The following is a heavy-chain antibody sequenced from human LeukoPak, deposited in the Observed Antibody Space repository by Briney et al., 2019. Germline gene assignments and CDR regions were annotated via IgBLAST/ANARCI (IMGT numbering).Heavy chain of an antibody. J-gene: IGHJ6*02. CDR2: ISAYNGNT. Sequence: ASVKVSCKASGYTFTSYGISWVRQAPGQGLEWMGWISAYNGNTNYAQKFQGRVTITRDTSASTAYMELSSLRSEDTAVYYCAREVVITLGFYYYYGMDVWGQGTTVTVSS. CDR3: AREVVITLGFYYYYGMDV. CDR1: GYTFTSYG. D-gene: IGHD3-22*01. V-gene: IGHV1-18*01.